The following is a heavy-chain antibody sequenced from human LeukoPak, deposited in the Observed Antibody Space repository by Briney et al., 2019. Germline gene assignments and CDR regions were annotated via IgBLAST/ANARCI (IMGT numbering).Heavy chain of an antibody. V-gene: IGHV1-18*01. CDR3: ARGLGTYPEIPLDY. CDR1: GYTFTSYG. Sequence: ASVKVSCKASGYTFTSYGFSWVRQAPGQGLEWMGRISTYNGDTNYAQELQDRVTMTTDTSASTAYMELRSLRSDDTAVYYCARGLGTYPEIPLDYWGQGTLVAVSS. J-gene: IGHJ4*02. CDR2: ISTYNGDT. D-gene: IGHD3-16*02.